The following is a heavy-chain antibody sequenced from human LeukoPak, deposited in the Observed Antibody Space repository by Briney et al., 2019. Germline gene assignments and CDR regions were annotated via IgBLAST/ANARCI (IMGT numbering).Heavy chain of an antibody. D-gene: IGHD2-2*01. CDR1: GFTVSSNY. CDR2: IYSGGST. V-gene: IGHV3-66*01. J-gene: IGHJ2*01. Sequence: GGSLRLSCAASGFTVSSNYMSWVRQAPGKGLEWVSVIYSGGSTYYADSVKGRFTISRDNSKNPLYLQMNSLRAEDTAVYYCARDAYCSTTSCKEYFDLWGRGTLVTVSS. CDR3: ARDAYCSTTSCKEYFDL.